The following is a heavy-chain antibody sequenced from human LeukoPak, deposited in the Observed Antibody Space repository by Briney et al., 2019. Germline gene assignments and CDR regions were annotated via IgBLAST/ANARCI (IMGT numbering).Heavy chain of an antibody. J-gene: IGHJ6*04. D-gene: IGHD2-15*01. CDR3: AKVRRPYCSGGSCYGMDV. V-gene: IGHV3-23*01. CDR1: GFTLSSYA. CDR2: ISGSGGST. Sequence: GGSLRLSCAASGFTLSSYAVSWVRQAPGKGLEWVSAISGSGGSTYYADSVKGRFTISRDNSKNTLYLQMNSLRAEDTAVYYCAKVRRPYCSGGSCYGMDVWGKGTTVTVSS.